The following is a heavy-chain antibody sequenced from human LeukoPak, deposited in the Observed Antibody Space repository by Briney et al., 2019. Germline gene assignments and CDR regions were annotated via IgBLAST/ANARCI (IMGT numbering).Heavy chain of an antibody. CDR1: GVSFSGYY. Sequence: SETLSLTCAVYGVSFSGYYWSWIRQPPGKGLEWIGEINHSGSTNYNPSLKSRVTISVDTSKNQFSLKLSSVTAADTAVYYCARGLLGDAFDIWGQGTMVTVSS. V-gene: IGHV4-34*01. CDR2: INHSGST. J-gene: IGHJ3*02. CDR3: ARGLLGDAFDI.